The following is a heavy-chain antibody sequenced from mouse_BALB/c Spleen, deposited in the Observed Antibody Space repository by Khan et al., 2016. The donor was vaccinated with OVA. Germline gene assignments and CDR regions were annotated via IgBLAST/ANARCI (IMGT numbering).Heavy chain of an antibody. D-gene: IGHD1-1*01. CDR3: ARIAYYYDSEGFAY. V-gene: IGHV5-6*01. CDR2: VSSGGHYT. Sequence: EVQLVESGGDLVKPGGSLKLSCAASGFTFSTYGMSWVRQTPDKRLEWVATVSSGGHYTYYPDTVKGRFTISRDNAKNTLYLQMVSLNSEDTAMFYCARIAYYYDSEGFAYWGQGTLVTVSA. J-gene: IGHJ3*01. CDR1: GFTFSTYG.